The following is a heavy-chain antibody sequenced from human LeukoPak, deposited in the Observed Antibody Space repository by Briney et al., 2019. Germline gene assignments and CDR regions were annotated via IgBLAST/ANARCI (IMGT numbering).Heavy chain of an antibody. J-gene: IGHJ3*02. CDR2: IYYSGST. CDR3: ARDSEYGSDDAFDI. D-gene: IGHD3-10*01. Sequence: ETLSLTCTVSGGSISSYYWSWIRQPPGKGLEWIGYIYYSGSTNYNPSLKSRVTISVDTSKNQFSLKLSSVTAADTAVYYCARDSEYGSDDAFDIWGQGAMVTVSS. V-gene: IGHV4-59*01. CDR1: GGSISSYY.